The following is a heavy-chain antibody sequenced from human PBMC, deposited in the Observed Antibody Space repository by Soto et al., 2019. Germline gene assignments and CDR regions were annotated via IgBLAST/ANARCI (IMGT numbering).Heavy chain of an antibody. D-gene: IGHD3-22*01. CDR2: ISYDGSNK. CDR1: GFTFSSYA. Sequence: QVQLVESGGGVVQPGRSLRLSCAASGFTFSSYAIHWVRQPPGKGLEWVAVISYDGSNKYYADSVKGRFTISRDNSKNTLYLQMNSLRAEDTAVYYCARDINPSIPTYYYDSSGYFGYWGQGTLVTVSS. CDR3: ARDINPSIPTYYYDSSGYFGY. J-gene: IGHJ4*02. V-gene: IGHV3-30-3*01.